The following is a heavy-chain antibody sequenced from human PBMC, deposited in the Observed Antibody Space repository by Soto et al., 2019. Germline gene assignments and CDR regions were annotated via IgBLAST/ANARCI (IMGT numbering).Heavy chain of an antibody. D-gene: IGHD3-10*01. V-gene: IGHV4-34*02. CDR2: ISNDGGT. Sequence: QVQLQQWGAGLLRPSETLSLTCGFYGGSFDDFYWSWVRQSPGKGLEWVVEISNDGGTNYSPSLPSRVSIAVDTSKNQFSLNLRSVTAADTGLYYCARGQLVWYGDLTPYHRDMDVLGQGTTVTVSS. CDR1: GGSFDDFY. CDR3: ARGQLVWYGDLTPYHRDMDV. J-gene: IGHJ6*02.